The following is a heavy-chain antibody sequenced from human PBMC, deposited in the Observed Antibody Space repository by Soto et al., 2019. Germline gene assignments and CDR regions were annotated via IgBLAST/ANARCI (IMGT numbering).Heavy chain of an antibody. CDR3: AGGGLGYCSGGSFPKSWFDP. D-gene: IGHD2-15*01. Sequence: QVQLVQSGAEVKKPGASVKVSCKASGYTFTSYGISWVRQARGQGLEWMGWISPYNGNTNYAQKLQGRVTMTTDTSTSTAYMELRRLRPDDTAVYYCAGGGLGYCSGGSFPKSWFDPWGQGTLVTVSS. CDR1: GYTFTSYG. CDR2: ISPYNGNT. J-gene: IGHJ5*02. V-gene: IGHV1-18*01.